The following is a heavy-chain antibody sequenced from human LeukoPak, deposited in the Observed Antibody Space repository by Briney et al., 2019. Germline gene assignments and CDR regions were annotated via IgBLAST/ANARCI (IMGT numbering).Heavy chain of an antibody. J-gene: IGHJ6*02. V-gene: IGHV4-34*01. Sequence: SETLSLTCAVYGGSFSGYYWSWIRQPPGKGLEWVGEINHSGSTNYNPSLKSRVTITVDTSKNQFSLKLSSVTAADTAVYYCARGYYGSGSPSSYGMDVWGQGTTVTVSS. CDR2: INHSGST. CDR1: GGSFSGYY. CDR3: ARGYYGSGSPSSYGMDV. D-gene: IGHD3-10*01.